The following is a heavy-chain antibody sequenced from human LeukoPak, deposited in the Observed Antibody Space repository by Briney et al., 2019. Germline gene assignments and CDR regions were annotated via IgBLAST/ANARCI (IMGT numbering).Heavy chain of an antibody. CDR1: GGSISSSSYY. CDR3: ARLYGNFQNYYDY. CDR2: IYYSGST. D-gene: IGHD1-7*01. Sequence: SETLSLTCTVSGGSISSSSYYWGWIRQPPGKGLEWIGNIYYSGSTYYNPSLKSRVTMSVDKSKNQFSLKLRSVTAADTAMFYCARLYGNFQNYYDYWGQGTLVAVSS. J-gene: IGHJ4*02. V-gene: IGHV4-39*07.